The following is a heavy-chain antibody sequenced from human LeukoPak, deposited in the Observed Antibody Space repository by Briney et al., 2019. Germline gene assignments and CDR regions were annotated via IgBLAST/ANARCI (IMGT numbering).Heavy chain of an antibody. CDR3: ARERGNIVVVPAAMYYYYYMDV. Sequence: PSETLSLTCTVSGGSISSYYWSWIRQPAGKGLEWIGRIYTSGSTNYNPSLKSRVTMSVDTSKNQFSLKLSSVTAADTAVYYCARERGNIVVVPAAMYYYYYMDVWGKGTTVTVSS. CDR1: GGSISSYY. CDR2: IYTSGST. D-gene: IGHD2-2*01. J-gene: IGHJ6*03. V-gene: IGHV4-4*07.